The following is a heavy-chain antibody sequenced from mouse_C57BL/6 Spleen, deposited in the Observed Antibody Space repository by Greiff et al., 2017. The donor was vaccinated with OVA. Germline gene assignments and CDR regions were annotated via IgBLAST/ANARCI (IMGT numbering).Heavy chain of an antibody. V-gene: IGHV1-50*01. CDR1: GYTFTSYW. CDR2: FDPSDSYT. D-gene: IGHD1-1*01. Sequence: QVQLQQPGAELVKPGASVKLSCKASGYTFTSYWMQWVKQRPGQGLEWIGEFDPSDSYTNYNQKFKGKATLTVDTSSSTAYMQLSSLTSEDSAVYYCARDSYYHYWGQGTTLTVSS. J-gene: IGHJ2*01. CDR3: ARDSYYHY.